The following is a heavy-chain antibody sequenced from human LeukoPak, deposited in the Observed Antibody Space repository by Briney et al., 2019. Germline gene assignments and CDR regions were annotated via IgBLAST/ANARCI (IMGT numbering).Heavy chain of an antibody. CDR3: ATKGLMITGTSFDY. CDR2: INSGGSTA. D-gene: IGHD1-14*01. V-gene: IGHV3-74*01. CDR1: GFTFSSYW. J-gene: IGHJ4*02. Sequence: PGGSLRLSCAASGFTFSSYWMNWVRQAPGEGLMWVSHINSGGSTATYADSVKGRFTISRDNAKNTLYLQIKSLRAEATAVYYCATKGLMITGTSFDYWGQGTLVSVSS.